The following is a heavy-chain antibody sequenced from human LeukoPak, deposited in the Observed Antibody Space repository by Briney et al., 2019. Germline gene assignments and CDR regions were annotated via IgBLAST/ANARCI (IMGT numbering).Heavy chain of an antibody. Sequence: SETLSLTCTVSGGSHSSYYWSLIRQPPGKGLEWIGYIYYSGSTNYNPSLKSRVTISVDTSKNQFSLKLSSVTAADTAVHYCARRRDYNWFDPWGQGTLVTVSS. CDR2: IYYSGST. J-gene: IGHJ5*02. CDR3: ARRRDYNWFDP. V-gene: IGHV4-59*08. CDR1: GGSHSSYY.